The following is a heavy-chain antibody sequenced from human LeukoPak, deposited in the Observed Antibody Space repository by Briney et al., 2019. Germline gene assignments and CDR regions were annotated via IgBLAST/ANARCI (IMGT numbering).Heavy chain of an antibody. CDR2: IIPIFGTA. CDR1: GGTFSSYA. D-gene: IGHD2-15*01. V-gene: IGHV1-69*13. Sequence: GASVKVSCKASGGTFSSYAISWVRQAPGQGLEWMGGIIPIFGTANYAQKFQGRVTITADESTSTAYMELSSLRSEDTAVYYCASSTPRIPSPNAFDIWGQGTMVTVSS. CDR3: ASSTPRIPSPNAFDI. J-gene: IGHJ3*02.